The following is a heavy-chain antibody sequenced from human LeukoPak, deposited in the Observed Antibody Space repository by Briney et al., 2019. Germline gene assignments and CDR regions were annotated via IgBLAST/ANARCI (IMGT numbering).Heavy chain of an antibody. Sequence: PGGALRLSCAASGFTFSSYWMSWVRQAPGKGLEWVANIKQDGSETYYVDSVKGRFTISRDNAKSSLYLQMSGLRAEDTAVYYCARVDGSSSCPDYWGQGTLVTVSS. D-gene: IGHD6-13*01. J-gene: IGHJ4*02. CDR2: IKQDGSET. CDR3: ARVDGSSSCPDY. CDR1: GFTFSSYW. V-gene: IGHV3-7*01.